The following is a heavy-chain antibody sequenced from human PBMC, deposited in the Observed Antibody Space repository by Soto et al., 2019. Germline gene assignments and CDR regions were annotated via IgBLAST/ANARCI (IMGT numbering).Heavy chain of an antibody. CDR1: GDSITSGGYP. CDR3: AGQWLVRGRDS. D-gene: IGHD6-19*01. CDR2: IYRTGTT. J-gene: IGHJ4*02. Sequence: QLQLKESGSGLVKPSQTLSLTCTVSGDSITSGGYPWTWIRQSPGKGLEWIGFIYRTGTTHYNPSLKSRVTISIDTSNNQFSLSLRSVTAADTAIYYCAGQWLVRGRDSWGQGTLVTVSS. V-gene: IGHV4-30-2*06.